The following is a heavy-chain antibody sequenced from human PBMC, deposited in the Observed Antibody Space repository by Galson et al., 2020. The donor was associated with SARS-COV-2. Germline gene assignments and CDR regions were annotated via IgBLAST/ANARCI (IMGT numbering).Heavy chain of an antibody. V-gene: IGHV3-11*01. D-gene: IGHD3-10*01. CDR1: GFTFSDNY. CDR3: ARDAVRFGDGRGSGPYYYGMDV. J-gene: IGHJ6*02. Sequence: GGSLRLSCAASGFTFSDNYMSWIRQAPGKGLVWVSYISSSGTTIYYADPAKGRSTIPTDNAKNSLYLQMNSLRAEDTAVYYCARDAVRFGDGRGSGPYYYGMDVWGQGTTVTVSS. CDR2: ISSSGTTI.